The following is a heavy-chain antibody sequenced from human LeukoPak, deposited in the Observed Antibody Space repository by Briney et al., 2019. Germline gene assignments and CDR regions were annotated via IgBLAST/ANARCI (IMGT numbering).Heavy chain of an antibody. D-gene: IGHD3-10*01. CDR1: GFTFNNYD. CDR3: ARKYTTSYYSIDY. CDR2: ISYDGSKE. J-gene: IGHJ4*02. V-gene: IGHV3-30*04. Sequence: GRSLRLSCEASGFTFNNYDMHWVRQAPGKGLDWVTFISYDGSKEHYADSVKGRFTISRDNSKKTLYLQMNSLKTEDTAVYYCARKYTTSYYSIDYWGQGTLVTVSS.